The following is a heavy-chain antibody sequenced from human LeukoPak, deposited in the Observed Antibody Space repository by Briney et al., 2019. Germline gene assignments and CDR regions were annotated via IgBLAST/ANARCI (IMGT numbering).Heavy chain of an antibody. V-gene: IGHV4-34*01. J-gene: IGHJ6*02. Sequence: SETLSLTCAVYGGSFSGYYWSWIRQPPGKGLEWLGEINHSGSTNYNPSLKSRVTISVDTSKNQFSLKLSSVTAADTAVYYCARARSSGWSRYYYYGMDVWGQGTTVTVSS. D-gene: IGHD6-19*01. CDR3: ARARSSGWSRYYYYGMDV. CDR2: INHSGST. CDR1: GGSFSGYY.